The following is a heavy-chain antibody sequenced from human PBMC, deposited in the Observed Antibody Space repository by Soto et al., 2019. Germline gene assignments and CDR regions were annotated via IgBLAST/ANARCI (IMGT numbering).Heavy chain of an antibody. D-gene: IGHD5-12*01. CDR2: IYYSGST. V-gene: IGHV4-59*08. Sequence: QVQLQESGPGLVKPSETLSLTCTVSGASISSYYWTWIRQPPGKGLEWIGYIYYSGSTKYNPSLKRRVTISVVTSKNQFSLKLSSVTAADTAMYYCASQGRDGYNYVNYFDYWGQGTLVTVSS. CDR3: ASQGRDGYNYVNYFDY. J-gene: IGHJ4*02. CDR1: GASISSYY.